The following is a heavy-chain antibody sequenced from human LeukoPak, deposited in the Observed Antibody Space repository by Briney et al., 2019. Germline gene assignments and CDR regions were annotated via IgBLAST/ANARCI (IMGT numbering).Heavy chain of an antibody. V-gene: IGHV4-39*01. CDR3: ARQRAAAGTRDNWFDP. CDR1: GGSISSSSYY. CDR2: IYYSGST. D-gene: IGHD6-13*01. J-gene: IGHJ5*02. Sequence: PSETLSLTCTVSGGSISSSSYYWGWIRQPPGKGLEWIGSIYYSGSTYYNPSLKSRVTISVDTSKNQFSLKLSSVTAADTAVYYCARQRAAAGTRDNWFDPWGQGTLVTVSS.